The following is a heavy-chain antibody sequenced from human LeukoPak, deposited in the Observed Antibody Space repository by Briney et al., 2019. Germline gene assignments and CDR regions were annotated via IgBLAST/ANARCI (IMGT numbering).Heavy chain of an antibody. V-gene: IGHV1-2*02. CDR2: INPNSGGT. CDR3: ARGGLGTTSY. CDR1: GYTFTGYY. J-gene: IGHJ4*02. D-gene: IGHD1-26*01. Sequence: ASVEVSCKASGYTFTGYYMHWVRQAPGQGLEWMGWINPNSGGTNYGQKFQGRVTMTRDTSISTAYMELSSVRSDDTAVYYCARGGLGTTSYWGQGTLVTVSS.